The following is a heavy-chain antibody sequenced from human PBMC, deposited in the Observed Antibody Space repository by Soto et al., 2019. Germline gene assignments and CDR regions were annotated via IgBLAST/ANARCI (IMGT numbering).Heavy chain of an antibody. V-gene: IGHV1-2*04. CDR2: INPNSGGT. CDR1: GYTFTGYY. CDR3: ARSRYGRIAAAGTEGDYYYGMDV. Sequence: ASVKVSCKASGYTFTGYYMHWVRQAPGQGLEWMGWINPNSGGTNYAQKFQGWVTMTRDTSISTAHMELSRLRSDDTAVYYCARSRYGRIAAAGTEGDYYYGMDVWGQGTTVTVSS. D-gene: IGHD6-13*01. J-gene: IGHJ6*02.